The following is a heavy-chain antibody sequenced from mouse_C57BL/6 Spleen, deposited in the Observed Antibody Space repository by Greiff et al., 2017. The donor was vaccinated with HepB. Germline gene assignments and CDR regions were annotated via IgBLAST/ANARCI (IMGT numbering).Heavy chain of an antibody. Sequence: VQLQESGPELVKPGASVKISCKASGYAFSSSWMNWVKQRPGKGLEWIGRIYPGDGDTNYNGKFKGKATLTADKSSSTAYMQLSSLTSEDSAVYFCARSDDYDPWFAYWGQGTLVTVSA. CDR3: ARSDDYDPWFAY. CDR1: GYAFSSSW. V-gene: IGHV1-82*01. J-gene: IGHJ3*01. CDR2: IYPGDGDT. D-gene: IGHD2-4*01.